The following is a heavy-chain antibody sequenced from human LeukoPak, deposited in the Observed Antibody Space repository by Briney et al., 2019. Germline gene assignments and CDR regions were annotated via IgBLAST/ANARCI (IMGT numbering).Heavy chain of an antibody. CDR3: AKDYYYDSSGYLAY. J-gene: IGHJ4*02. CDR2: ISYIGGT. CDR1: GGSISSNY. Sequence: PSETLSLTCSVSGGSISSNYWSWIRQPPGKGLEWIGYISYIGGTNYNPSLKSRVTISVDTSKNQLSLKLTSMTTADTAVYYCAKDYYYDSSGYLAYWGQGTLVTVSS. V-gene: IGHV4-59*01. D-gene: IGHD3-22*01.